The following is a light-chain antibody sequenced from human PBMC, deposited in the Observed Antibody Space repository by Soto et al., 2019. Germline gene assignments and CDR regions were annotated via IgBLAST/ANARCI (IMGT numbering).Light chain of an antibody. Sequence: DIQMTQSPSSLSASVGDRVTITCQASQDSGNYLNWYQQRPGKAPKLLIYDASNLETGVPSRFSGSGSGTEFTFTISSLQTEDIATYYCQQYDTLPYTFGQGTKLEIK. V-gene: IGKV1-33*01. CDR3: QQYDTLPYT. CDR1: QDSGNY. CDR2: DAS. J-gene: IGKJ2*01.